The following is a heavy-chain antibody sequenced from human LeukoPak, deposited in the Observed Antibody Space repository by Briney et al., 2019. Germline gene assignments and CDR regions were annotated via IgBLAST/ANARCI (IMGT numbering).Heavy chain of an antibody. Sequence: SETLSLTCTVSGGSISSHYWSWIWQPPGKGLEWIGYIYYSGSTNYNPSLKSRVTISVDTSKNQFSLKLSSVTAADTAVYYCARDVVGGGNFDYWGQGTLVTVSS. CDR2: IYYSGST. D-gene: IGHD1-26*01. CDR1: GGSISSHY. CDR3: ARDVVGGGNFDY. V-gene: IGHV4-59*11. J-gene: IGHJ4*02.